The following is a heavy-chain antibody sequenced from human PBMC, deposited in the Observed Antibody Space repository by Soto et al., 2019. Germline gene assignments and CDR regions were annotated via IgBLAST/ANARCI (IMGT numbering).Heavy chain of an antibody. V-gene: IGHV4-31*03. CDR2: IYYGGST. Sequence: SETLSLTCTVSGGSISSGGYYWSWIRQHPGKGLEWIGYIYYGGSTYYNPSLKSRVTISVDTSKNQFSLKLSSVTAADTAVYYCARVTMIVVVRSPPDAFDIWGQGTMVTVSS. CDR3: ARVTMIVVVRSPPDAFDI. CDR1: GGSISSGGYY. J-gene: IGHJ3*02. D-gene: IGHD3-22*01.